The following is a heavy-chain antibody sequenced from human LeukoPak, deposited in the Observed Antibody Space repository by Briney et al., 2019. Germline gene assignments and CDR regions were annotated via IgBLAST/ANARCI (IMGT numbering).Heavy chain of an antibody. V-gene: IGHV1-8*01. CDR2: MNPNSGNT. CDR1: GYTFTSYD. D-gene: IGHD2-2*01. CDR3: ARDQTDCSSNSCHNFHYGMDV. J-gene: IGHJ6*02. Sequence: GASVKVSCKASGYTFTSYDINWVRQATGQGLEWMGWMNPNSGNTGYAQKFQGRVTMTRNTSISTAYMELSSLRSEDTAVYYCARDQTDCSSNSCHNFHYGMDVWGQGTTVTVSS.